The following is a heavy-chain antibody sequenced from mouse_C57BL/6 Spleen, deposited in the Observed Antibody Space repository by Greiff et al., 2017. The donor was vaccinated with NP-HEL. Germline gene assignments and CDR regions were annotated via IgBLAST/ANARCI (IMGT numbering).Heavy chain of an antibody. Sequence: QVQLQQSGAELVRPGASVKLSCKASGYTFTDYYINWVKQRPGQGLEWIARIYPGSGNTYYNEKFKGKATLTAEKSSSTAYMQLSSLTSEDSAVYFCAAGSSSYYCDYWGQGTTLTVSS. CDR3: AAGSSSYYCDY. V-gene: IGHV1-76*01. CDR2: IYPGSGNT. D-gene: IGHD1-1*01. CDR1: GYTFTDYY. J-gene: IGHJ2*01.